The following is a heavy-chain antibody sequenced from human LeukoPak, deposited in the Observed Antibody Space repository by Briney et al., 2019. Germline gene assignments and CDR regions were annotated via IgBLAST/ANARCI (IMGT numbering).Heavy chain of an antibody. CDR2: IYYSGST. CDR1: GGSISSSSYY. D-gene: IGHD6-19*01. CDR3: ARDRLPHSNPDSSGWLDDAFDI. V-gene: IGHV4-39*07. J-gene: IGHJ3*02. Sequence: SETLSLTCTVSGGSISSSSYYWGWIRQPPGKGLEWIGSIYYSGSTYYNPSLKSRVTISVDTSKNQFSLKLSSVTAADTAVYYCARDRLPHSNPDSSGWLDDAFDIWGQGTMVTVSS.